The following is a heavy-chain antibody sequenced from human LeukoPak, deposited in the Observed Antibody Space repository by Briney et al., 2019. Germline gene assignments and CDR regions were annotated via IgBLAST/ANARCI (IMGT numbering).Heavy chain of an antibody. J-gene: IGHJ4*02. CDR2: ITGSAGST. Sequence: PGGSLRLSCAASGFSFSNFAMTWVRQAPRKGLEWVSGITGSAGSTYYAHSVKGRFTISRDNSKNTLYLQMNSLRADDTAVYYCAKRIEYSSSSAYFDFWGQGALVTVSS. CDR3: AKRIEYSSSSAYFDF. V-gene: IGHV3-23*01. CDR1: GFSFSNFA. D-gene: IGHD6-6*01.